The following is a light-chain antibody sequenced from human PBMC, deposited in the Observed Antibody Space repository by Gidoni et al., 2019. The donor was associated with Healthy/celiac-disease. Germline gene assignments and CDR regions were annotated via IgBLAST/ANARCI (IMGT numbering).Light chain of an antibody. V-gene: IGKV1-8*01. Sequence: AIRITQSQSSLSASTGDRVTITCRASQGISSYLAWYQQKPGKAPKRLIYAASTLQSGVPSRFSVSGSGTDFTLTISCLQSEDFATYSCQQYYSYPPMYTFGQGTKLEIK. CDR1: QGISSY. CDR2: AAS. J-gene: IGKJ2*01. CDR3: QQYYSYPPMYT.